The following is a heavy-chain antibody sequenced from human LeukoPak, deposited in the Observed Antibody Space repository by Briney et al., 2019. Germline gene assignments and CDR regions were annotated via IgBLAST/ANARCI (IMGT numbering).Heavy chain of an antibody. CDR3: ARIGYCSGGSCSH. CDR1: GGSFSGYY. CDR2: INHSGST. J-gene: IGHJ4*02. Sequence: ASETLSLTCAVYGGSFSGYYWSWIRQPPGKGLEWTGEINHSGSTNYNPSLKSRVTISVDTSKNQFSLKLSSVTAVDTAVYYCARIGYCSGGSCSHWGQGTLVTVSS. V-gene: IGHV4-34*01. D-gene: IGHD2-15*01.